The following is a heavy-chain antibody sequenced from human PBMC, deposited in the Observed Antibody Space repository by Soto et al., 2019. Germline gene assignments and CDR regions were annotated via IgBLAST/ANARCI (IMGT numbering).Heavy chain of an antibody. CDR1: GGTFSSYT. CDR3: ARGSGGDPPQYYDY. CDR2: IIPILGIA. J-gene: IGHJ4*02. V-gene: IGHV1-69*02. D-gene: IGHD2-15*01. Sequence: SVKVSCKASGGTFSSYTISWVRQAPGQGLEWMGRIIPILGIANYAQKFQGRVTITADKSTSTAYMELSSLRSEDTAVYYCARGSGGDPPQYYDYWGQGTLVTVSS.